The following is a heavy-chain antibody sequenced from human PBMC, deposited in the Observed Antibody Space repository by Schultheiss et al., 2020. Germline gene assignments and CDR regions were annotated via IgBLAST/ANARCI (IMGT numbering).Heavy chain of an antibody. CDR1: GFRFSDYA. D-gene: IGHD3-9*01. Sequence: GGSLRLSCAASGFRFSDYAMAWVRQAPGKGLEWVSVISGSGLNTYYADSVKGRFTISRDNSKNTLYLQMNSLRAEDTALYYCARDPLDYNILTGHYSGDDAFDIWGQGTMVTVS. J-gene: IGHJ3*02. CDR3: ARDPLDYNILTGHYSGDDAFDI. CDR2: ISGSGLNT. V-gene: IGHV3-23*01.